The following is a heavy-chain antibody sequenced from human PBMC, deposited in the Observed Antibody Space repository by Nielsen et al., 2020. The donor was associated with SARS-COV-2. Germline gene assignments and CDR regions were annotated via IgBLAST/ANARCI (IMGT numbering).Heavy chain of an antibody. V-gene: IGHV3-11*05. CDR3: ARGGGSYDDY. CDR2: ISSSSSYT. Sequence: GESLKISCAASGFTFSDYYMSWIRQAPGKGLEWVSYISSSSSYTNYADSVKGRFTISRDNAKNSLYLQMNSLRAEDTAVYYCARGGGSYDDYWGQVTLVTVSS. CDR1: GFTFSDYY. D-gene: IGHD1-26*01. J-gene: IGHJ4*02.